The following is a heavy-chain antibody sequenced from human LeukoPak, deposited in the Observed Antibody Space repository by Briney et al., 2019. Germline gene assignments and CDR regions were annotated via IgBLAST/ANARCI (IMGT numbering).Heavy chain of an antibody. CDR2: IKQDGNEK. Sequence: GGSLRLSCAASGFRFNTFWMSWVRQAPGKGLEWVANIKQDGNEKYYADSVKGRFTISRDNGKNSLDLQMNSLRADDTASYYCARDTLGEGEDANYAVYYFDYWGQGTVVTVSS. CDR1: GFRFNTFW. D-gene: IGHD4/OR15-4a*01. V-gene: IGHV3-7*01. J-gene: IGHJ4*02. CDR3: ARDTLGEGEDANYAVYYFDY.